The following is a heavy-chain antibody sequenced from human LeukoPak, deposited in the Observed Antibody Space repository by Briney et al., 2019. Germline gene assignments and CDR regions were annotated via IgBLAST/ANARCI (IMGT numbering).Heavy chain of an antibody. CDR2: ISSSSSYI. CDR1: GFTFSSYS. D-gene: IGHD3-22*01. CDR3: ARELSYDSSGYYYVY. V-gene: IGHV3-21*01. Sequence: GGSLRLSCAASGFTFSSYSMNWVRQAPGKGLEWVSSISSSSSYIYYADSVKGRFTISRDNAKNSLYLQMNSLRAEDTAVYYCARELSYDSSGYYYVYWGQGTLVTVSS. J-gene: IGHJ4*02.